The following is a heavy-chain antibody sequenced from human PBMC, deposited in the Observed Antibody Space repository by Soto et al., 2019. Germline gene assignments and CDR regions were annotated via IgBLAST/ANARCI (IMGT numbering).Heavy chain of an antibody. J-gene: IGHJ6*02. CDR1: GFTFDDYA. Sequence: GGSLRLSCAASGFTFDDYAMHWVRQAPGKGLEWASGISWNSGSIGYADSVKGRFTISRDNAENSLYLQMNSLRAEDTALYYCAKTMVAYYYYGMDVWGQGTTVTVSS. CDR2: ISWNSGSI. CDR3: AKTMVAYYYYGMDV. D-gene: IGHD3-10*01. V-gene: IGHV3-9*01.